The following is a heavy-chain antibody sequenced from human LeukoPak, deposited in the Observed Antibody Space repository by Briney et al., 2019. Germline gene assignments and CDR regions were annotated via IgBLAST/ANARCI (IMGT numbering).Heavy chain of an antibody. V-gene: IGHV3-7*01. D-gene: IGHD1-26*01. Sequence: GGSLRLSRAASGFTFSTYWMSWVRQAPGKGLEWVANIQQDGSEKYYVDSVKGRFTISRDNAKNSLYLQMNSLRAEDTAVYYCARDKIVGATHFDYWGQGTLVTVSS. CDR3: ARDKIVGATHFDY. CDR2: IQQDGSEK. J-gene: IGHJ4*02. CDR1: GFTFSTYW.